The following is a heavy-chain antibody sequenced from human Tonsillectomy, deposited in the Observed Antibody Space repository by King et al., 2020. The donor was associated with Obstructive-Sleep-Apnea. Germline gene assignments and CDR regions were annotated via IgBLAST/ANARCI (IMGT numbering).Heavy chain of an antibody. V-gene: IGHV3-30*04. CDR1: GFTFSSYA. Sequence: VQLVESGGGVVQPGRSLRLSCAASGFTFSSYAMHWVRQAPGKGLEWVAVISYDGSNKYYADSVKGRFTISRDNSKNTLYLQMNSLRAEDTAVYYCARPTNYGSTKVYVVGIMDVWGQGTTVTVSS. D-gene: IGHD3-10*01. CDR3: ARPTNYGSTKVYVVGIMDV. CDR2: ISYDGSNK. J-gene: IGHJ6*02.